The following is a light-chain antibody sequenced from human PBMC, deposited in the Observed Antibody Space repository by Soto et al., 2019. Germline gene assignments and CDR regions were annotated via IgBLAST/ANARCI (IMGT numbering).Light chain of an antibody. CDR1: QSISSY. V-gene: IGKV1-39*01. J-gene: IGKJ5*01. Sequence: DIQMTQSPSSLSASVGDRVTITCRASQSISSYLNWYQQKPGKAPKLLIYAASSLQSGVPSRFSGSGYGTEFTLTISSLQPEDFATYYCQQSYSTPITFGQGTRLEIK. CDR3: QQSYSTPIT. CDR2: AAS.